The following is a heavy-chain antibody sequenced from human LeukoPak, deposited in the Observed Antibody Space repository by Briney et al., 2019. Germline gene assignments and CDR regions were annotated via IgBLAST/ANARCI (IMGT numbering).Heavy chain of an antibody. CDR2: ISSSGSTI. CDR1: GFTFSDYY. CDR3: ARGGTAMGPTKRGGFEY. J-gene: IGHJ4*02. Sequence: GGSLRLSCAASGFTFSDYYMSWIRQPPEKGLEWVSYISSSGSTIYYADSVKGRFTSSRDNAKNSRYLQMNSLSAEDTAVYYCARGGTAMGPTKRGGFEYWGQGTLVTVSS. D-gene: IGHD1-26*01. V-gene: IGHV3-11*01.